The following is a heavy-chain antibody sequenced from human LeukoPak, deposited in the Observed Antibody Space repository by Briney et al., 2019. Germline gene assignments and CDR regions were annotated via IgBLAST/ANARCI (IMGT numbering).Heavy chain of an antibody. Sequence: PGGSLRLSCAASGFTLSDYYMSWVRQAPGKGLQWVSGISGSGETAYYADSVKGRFTIFRDNSKNTLYLQMNSLRAEDTAVYYCAKDYDSSGYYILDYWGQGTLVTVSS. CDR3: AKDYDSSGYYILDY. J-gene: IGHJ4*02. D-gene: IGHD3-22*01. CDR1: GFTLSDYY. V-gene: IGHV3-23*01. CDR2: ISGSGETA.